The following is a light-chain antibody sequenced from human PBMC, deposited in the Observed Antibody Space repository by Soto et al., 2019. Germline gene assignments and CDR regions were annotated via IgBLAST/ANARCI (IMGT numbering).Light chain of an antibody. CDR2: KAS. V-gene: IGKV1-5*03. CDR3: QQYNSYPRT. J-gene: IGKJ1*01. CDR1: QSISSW. Sequence: DIQMTQSPSTLSASVGDRVTITCRASQSISSWLAWYQQKPGKAPKLLIYKASSLESGVPSRFSGSGSGTEFTLTISSLQPDDFATYYCQQYNSYPRTLGQGNKVKIK.